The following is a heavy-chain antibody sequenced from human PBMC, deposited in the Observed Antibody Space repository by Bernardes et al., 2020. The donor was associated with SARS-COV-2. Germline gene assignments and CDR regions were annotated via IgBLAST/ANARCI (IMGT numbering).Heavy chain of an antibody. Sequence: GGSLRLSCAASGFTFSSYWMSWVRQAPGKGLEWVANIKQDGSEKYYVDSVKGRFTISRDNAKNSLYLQMNSLRAEDTAVYYCARLPAASNYYYYYYMDVWGKGTTVTVSS. CDR1: GFTFSSYW. CDR2: IKQDGSEK. CDR3: ARLPAASNYYYYYYMDV. J-gene: IGHJ6*03. V-gene: IGHV3-7*05. D-gene: IGHD2-2*01.